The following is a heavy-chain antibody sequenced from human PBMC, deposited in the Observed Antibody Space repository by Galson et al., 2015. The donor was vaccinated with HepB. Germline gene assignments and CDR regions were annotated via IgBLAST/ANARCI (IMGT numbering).Heavy chain of an antibody. Sequence: LRLSCAASGFTFSSYPMHWVRQTPGKRLEYVAAISHDGDSTYYPDSVKGRFTISRDNSKNTVHLQMTSLRVEDTAVYYCVRRFDPWGQGTLVTVSS. J-gene: IGHJ5*02. CDR1: GFTFSSYP. CDR2: ISHDGDST. V-gene: IGHV3-64D*06. CDR3: VRRFDP.